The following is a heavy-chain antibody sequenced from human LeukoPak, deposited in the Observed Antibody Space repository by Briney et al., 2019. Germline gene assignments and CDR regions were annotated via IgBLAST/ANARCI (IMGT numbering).Heavy chain of an antibody. CDR3: ARRKVTIFGVAGAFDI. CDR2: IYHSGST. V-gene: IGHV4-38-2*02. D-gene: IGHD3-3*01. CDR1: GYSISSGYY. J-gene: IGHJ3*02. Sequence: PSETLSLTCTVSGYSISSGYYWGWIRQPPGKGLEWIGSIYHSGSTYYNPSLKSRVTISVDTSKNQFSLKLSSVTAADTAVYYCARRKVTIFGVAGAFDIWGQGTMVTVSS.